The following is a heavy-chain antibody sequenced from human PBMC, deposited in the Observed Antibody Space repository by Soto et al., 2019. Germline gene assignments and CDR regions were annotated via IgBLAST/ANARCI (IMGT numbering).Heavy chain of an antibody. CDR3: ARGISHCSGGSCYFPYYYYYGMDV. CDR1: GGSIDIYY. V-gene: IGHV4-59*01. CDR2: IYYSGST. Sequence: PSETLSLTCSVSGGSIDIYYWSWIRQPPGKGLEWIGYIYYSGSTNYNPSLKSRVTISVDTSKNQFSLKLSSVTAADTAVYYCARGISHCSGGSCYFPYYYYYGMDVWGQGTTVTVSS. J-gene: IGHJ6*02. D-gene: IGHD2-15*01.